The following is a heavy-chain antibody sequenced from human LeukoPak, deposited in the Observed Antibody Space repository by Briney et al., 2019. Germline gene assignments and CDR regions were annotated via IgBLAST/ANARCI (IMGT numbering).Heavy chain of an antibody. Sequence: GGSLRLSCAASGFNFSRNWMTWVRQAPGKGLEWVANIKQDGSEEYYVDSVKGRFTISRDNAKKSTYLQMHRVRVEDTAVYYCASQGSGWYAAAFDIWGQGTMVTVSS. CDR1: GFNFSRNW. CDR3: ASQGSGWYAAAFDI. J-gene: IGHJ3*02. CDR2: IKQDGSEE. D-gene: IGHD6-19*01. V-gene: IGHV3-7*01.